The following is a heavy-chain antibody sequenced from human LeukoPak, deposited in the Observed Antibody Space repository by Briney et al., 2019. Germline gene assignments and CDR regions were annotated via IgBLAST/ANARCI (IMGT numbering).Heavy chain of an antibody. V-gene: IGHV4-39*01. D-gene: IGHD6-13*01. J-gene: IGHJ5*02. Sequence: PSETLSLTCTVSGGSISSSSYYWGWIRQPPGKGLEWIGSIYYSGSTYYNPSLKSRVTISVDASKNQFSLKLSSVTAADTAVYYCARHFPYSSSWYFNPWGQGTLVTVSS. CDR3: ARHFPYSSSWYFNP. CDR1: GGSISSSSYY. CDR2: IYYSGST.